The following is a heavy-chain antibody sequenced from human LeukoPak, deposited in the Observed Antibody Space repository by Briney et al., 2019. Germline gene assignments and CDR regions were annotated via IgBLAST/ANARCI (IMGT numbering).Heavy chain of an antibody. CDR3: ARGEYSISHFGY. V-gene: IGHV1-18*01. D-gene: IGHD6-6*01. CDR2: ISTYTDDI. CDR1: GYSFSNYG. J-gene: IGHJ4*02. Sequence: ASVKVSCKASGYSFSNYGIGWARQAPGQGLEWMGWISTYTDDIKYADNLQGRLTMTTDTPTSTAYMELRSLRSDDTAVYYCARGEYSISHFGYWGQGTQVVVSS.